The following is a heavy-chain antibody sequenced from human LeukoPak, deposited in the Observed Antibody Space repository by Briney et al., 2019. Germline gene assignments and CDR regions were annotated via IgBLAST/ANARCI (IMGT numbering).Heavy chain of an antibody. Sequence: PGGSLRLSCAASGFTFNIYEMNWVRQAPGKGLEWISHINTDSSSIHYADSMKGRFTISRDNAKNSLYLQMNSLRGEDTAIYYCARGATLIPGTVYFDYWGQGALVTVSS. D-gene: IGHD2-15*01. CDR2: INTDSSSI. CDR1: GFTFNIYE. CDR3: ARGATLIPGTVYFDY. V-gene: IGHV3-48*03. J-gene: IGHJ4*02.